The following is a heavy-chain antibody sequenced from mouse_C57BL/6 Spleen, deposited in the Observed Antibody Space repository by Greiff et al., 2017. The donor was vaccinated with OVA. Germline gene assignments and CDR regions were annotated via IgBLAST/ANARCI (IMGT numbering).Heavy chain of an antibody. V-gene: IGHV5-4*01. J-gene: IGHJ1*03. CDR3: AREGDYYYGSRGYFDV. CDR2: ISDGGSYT. Sequence: EVQGVESGGGLVKPGGSLKLSCAASGFTFSSYAMSWVRQTPEKRLEWVATISDGGSYTYYPDNVKGRFTISRENAKNNLYLQMSHLKSEDTAMYYCAREGDYYYGSRGYFDVWGTGTTVTVSS. D-gene: IGHD1-1*01. CDR1: GFTFSSYA.